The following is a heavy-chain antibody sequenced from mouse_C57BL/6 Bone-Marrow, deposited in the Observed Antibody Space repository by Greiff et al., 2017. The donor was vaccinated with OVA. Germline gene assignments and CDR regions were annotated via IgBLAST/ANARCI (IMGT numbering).Heavy chain of an antibody. D-gene: IGHD1-1*01. J-gene: IGHJ2*01. CDR2: INPNNGGT. Sequence: EVQLQQSGPELVKPGASVKISCKASGYTFTDYYMNWVKQSHGKSLEWIGDINPNNGGTSYNQKFKGKATLTVDKSSSTAYMELRSLTSEDSAVYYWARSRDYGSSYDYWGQGTTLTVSS. CDR1: GYTFTDYY. V-gene: IGHV1-26*01. CDR3: ARSRDYGSSYDY.